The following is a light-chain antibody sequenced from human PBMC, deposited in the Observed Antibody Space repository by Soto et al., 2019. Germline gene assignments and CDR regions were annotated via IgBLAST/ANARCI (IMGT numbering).Light chain of an antibody. CDR2: DVS. Sequence: QSVLTQPASVSGSPGQSITISCSGTSSDIGGYNYVSWYQQHPGKAPKLIISDVSNRPSGVSNRFSASKSGNTASMTISGLQTEDEADYYCSSYASSTIVVFGGGTKLTVL. CDR1: SSDIGGYNY. V-gene: IGLV2-14*03. CDR3: SSYASSTIVV. J-gene: IGLJ2*01.